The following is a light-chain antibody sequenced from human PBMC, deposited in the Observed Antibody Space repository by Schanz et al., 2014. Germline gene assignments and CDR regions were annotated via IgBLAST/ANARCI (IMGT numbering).Light chain of an antibody. J-gene: IGLJ3*02. V-gene: IGLV2-14*03. Sequence: QSALTQPASVSGSPGQSITISCTGASNDVGRYNYVSWYQHHPGKVPKLIIYDVTNRPSGVSNRFSGSKSGNTASLTISGLQAEDEADYYCCSYAGDNTLRFGGGTKLTVL. CDR1: SNDVGRYNY. CDR2: DVT. CDR3: CSYAGDNTLR.